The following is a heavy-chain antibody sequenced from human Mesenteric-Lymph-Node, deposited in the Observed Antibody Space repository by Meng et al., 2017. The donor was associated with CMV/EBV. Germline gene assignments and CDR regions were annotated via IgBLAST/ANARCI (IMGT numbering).Heavy chain of an antibody. D-gene: IGHD2-15*01. CDR3: AREGGGRYCSGGSCYWSDWFDP. V-gene: IGHV3-53*01. CDR1: GFTVSSNY. CDR2: IYSGGST. Sequence: GGSLRLSCAASGFTVSSNYMSWVRQAPGKGLEWVSVIYSGGSTYYADSVKGRFTISRDNSKNTLYLQMNSLRAEDTAVYYCAREGGGRYCSGGSCYWSDWFDPWGQGTLVTVSS. J-gene: IGHJ5*02.